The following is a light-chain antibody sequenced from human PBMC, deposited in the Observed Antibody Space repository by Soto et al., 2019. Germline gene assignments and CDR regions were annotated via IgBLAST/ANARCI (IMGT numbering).Light chain of an antibody. Sequence: QPVLTQPPSASGTPGQRVTISCSGSSSNIGSNTVNWYQQLPGTAPTLLIYYNNQRPSGVPDRFSGSKSGTSASLAISGLQPEDEAHYYCAAWDDSLYGWVFGGGTKVTVL. CDR3: AAWDDSLYGWV. V-gene: IGLV1-44*01. J-gene: IGLJ3*02. CDR2: YNN. CDR1: SSNIGSNT.